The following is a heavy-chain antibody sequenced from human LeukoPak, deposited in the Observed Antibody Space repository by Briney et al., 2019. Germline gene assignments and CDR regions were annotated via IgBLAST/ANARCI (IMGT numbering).Heavy chain of an antibody. J-gene: IGHJ4*02. CDR2: ISWNSGSI. CDR1: GFTFDDYA. V-gene: IGHV3-9*01. D-gene: IGHD1-26*01. Sequence: GGSLRLSCAASGFTFDDYAMHWVRQAPGKGLEWVSGISWNSGSIGYADSVKGRFTISRDNAKNSLYLQMNSLRAEDTALYYCAKDSRRETFTFDYWGQGTLVTVSS. CDR3: AKDSRRETFTFDY.